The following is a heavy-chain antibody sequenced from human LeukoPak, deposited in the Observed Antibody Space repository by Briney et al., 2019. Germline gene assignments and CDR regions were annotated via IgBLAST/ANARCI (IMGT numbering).Heavy chain of an antibody. V-gene: IGHV3-33*06. D-gene: IGHD3-22*01. CDR1: GFTFSTYG. CDR3: AKDLGMIVVQSYSDY. Sequence: GRSLRLSCVASGFTFSTYGMHWVRQASGKGLEWVAVIWYDGSKKFYAESVKGRFTISRDDSKNTLNLQMNSLRAEDTAVYYCAKDLGMIVVQSYSDYWGQGTLVTVSS. J-gene: IGHJ4*02. CDR2: IWYDGSKK.